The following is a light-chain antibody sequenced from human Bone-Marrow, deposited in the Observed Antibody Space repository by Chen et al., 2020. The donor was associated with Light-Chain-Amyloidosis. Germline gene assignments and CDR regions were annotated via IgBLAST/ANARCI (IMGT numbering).Light chain of an antibody. CDR1: SSDVGDYHY. CDR2: DVS. Sequence: SALTQPRSVSGSPGQSLIISCTGTSSDVGDYHYVSWYQQYPGNAPQLMVYDVSKRPSVVTDRFSGSKSDNTASLTISGLQAEDEADYDCCSYAGSYTWVFGGGTKLTVL. V-gene: IGLV2-11*01. CDR3: CSYAGSYTWV. J-gene: IGLJ3*02.